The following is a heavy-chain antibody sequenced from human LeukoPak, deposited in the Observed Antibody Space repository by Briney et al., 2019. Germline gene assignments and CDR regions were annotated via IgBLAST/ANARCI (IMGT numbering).Heavy chain of an antibody. V-gene: IGHV4-39*07. CDR1: GGSISSSSYY. CDR2: IYDSGST. J-gene: IGHJ6*03. D-gene: IGHD3-10*01. Sequence: SETLSLTCTVSGGSISSSSYYWGWIRQPPGKGLEWIGRIYDSGSTYYNPSLKSRVTISVDTSKNQFSLKLSSVTAADTAVYYCYRYYGSGSYYNGRLGYYYYYMDVWGKGTTVTVSS. CDR3: YRYYGSGSYYNGRLGYYYYYMDV.